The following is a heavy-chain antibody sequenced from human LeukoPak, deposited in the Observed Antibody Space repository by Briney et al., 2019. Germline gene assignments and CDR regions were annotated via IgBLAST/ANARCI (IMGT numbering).Heavy chain of an antibody. J-gene: IGHJ5*02. CDR1: GGSISSSNW. CDR2: IYHSGST. CDR3: ARDPFFGYSSGWYESDWFDP. Sequence: SETLSLTCAVSGGSISSSNWWSWVRQPPGKGLEWIGEIYHSGSTYYNPSLKSRVTISVDTSKNQFSLKLSSVTAADTAVYYCARDPFFGYSSGWYESDWFDPWGQGTLVTVSS. V-gene: IGHV4-4*02. D-gene: IGHD6-19*01.